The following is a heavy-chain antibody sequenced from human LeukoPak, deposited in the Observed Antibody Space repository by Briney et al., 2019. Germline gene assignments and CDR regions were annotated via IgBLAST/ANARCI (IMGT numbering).Heavy chain of an antibody. CDR3: VRDGEGVAISVNYWFDP. J-gene: IGHJ5*02. D-gene: IGHD3-10*01. Sequence: ASVKVSCKASGYTFTSYDINWVRQATGQGLEWMGWMNPNNGNTGYAQKFQGRVTMTRDTSISTAYMELRGLRSEDTAVYYCVRDGEGVAISVNYWFDPWGQGTLVTVSS. CDR2: MNPNNGNT. CDR1: GYTFTSYD. V-gene: IGHV1-8*01.